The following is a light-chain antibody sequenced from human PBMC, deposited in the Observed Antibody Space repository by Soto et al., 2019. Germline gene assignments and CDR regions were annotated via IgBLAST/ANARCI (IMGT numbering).Light chain of an antibody. CDR3: KQYNSYWK. J-gene: IGKJ1*01. Sequence: DIQMTQSPSSLSASVGDIVTITCRASQGIRNDLGWYQQKPGKAPKLLIYKASTLESGVPSRFSGSGSGKEFTLTISSLQPDDFATYYCKQYNSYWKFGQGTKVDIK. CDR2: KAS. V-gene: IGKV1-5*03. CDR1: QGIRND.